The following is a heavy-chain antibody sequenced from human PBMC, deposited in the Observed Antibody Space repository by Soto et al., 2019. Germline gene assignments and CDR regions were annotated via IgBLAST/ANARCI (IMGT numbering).Heavy chain of an antibody. CDR2: IDPSDSYT. Sequence: PGESLKISCKGSGYSFTSYWITWVRQMPGKGLEWMGRIDPSDSYTRYSPSFQGQVTISADKSISTAYLQWSSLKASDTAMYYCARVNYLLDVRVRGSAHYGMDAWGQGTTVTVSS. V-gene: IGHV5-10-1*04. CDR1: GYSFTSYW. D-gene: IGHD3-10*01. J-gene: IGHJ6*02. CDR3: ARVNYLLDVRVRGSAHYGMDA.